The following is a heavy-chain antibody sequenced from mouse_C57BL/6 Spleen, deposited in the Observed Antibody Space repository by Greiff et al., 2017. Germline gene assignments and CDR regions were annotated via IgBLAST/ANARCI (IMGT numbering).Heavy chain of an antibody. V-gene: IGHV1-55*01. CDR3: ARDDRFAY. CDR2: IYPGSGST. D-gene: IGHD2-12*01. CDR1: GYTFTSYW. Sequence: VQLQQPGAELVKPGASVKMSCKASGYTFTSYWITWVKQRPGQGLEWIGDIYPGSGSTNYNEKFKSKATLTVDPYSSTAYMQLSSLTSEDSAVYYCARDDRFAYWGQGTLVTVSA. J-gene: IGHJ3*01.